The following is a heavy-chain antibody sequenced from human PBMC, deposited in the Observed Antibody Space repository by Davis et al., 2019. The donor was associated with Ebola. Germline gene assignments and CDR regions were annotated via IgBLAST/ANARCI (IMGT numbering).Heavy chain of an antibody. V-gene: IGHV1-46*01. CDR2: INPSGGST. Sequence: ASVKVSCKASGYTFTSYYMHWVRQAPGQGLEWMGIINPSGGSTSYAQKFQGRVTMTRDTSTSTVYMELSRLRSDDTAVYYCARGGGSNYPADYYGMDVWGQGTTVTVSS. J-gene: IGHJ6*02. CDR1: GYTFTSYY. D-gene: IGHD4-11*01. CDR3: ARGGGSNYPADYYGMDV.